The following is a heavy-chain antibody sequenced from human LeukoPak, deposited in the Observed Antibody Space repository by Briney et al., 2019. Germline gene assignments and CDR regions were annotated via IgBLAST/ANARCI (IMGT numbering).Heavy chain of an antibody. CDR1: GFTFNSYA. CDR3: ARGGRTLPFVSPY. V-gene: IGHV3-30*04. CDR2: ISYDGSNK. Sequence: GRFLRLSCAASGFTFNSYAMHWVRQAPGKGLEWVAVISYDGSNKYYTESVKGRFIISRDNSKNTLYLQMNSLRAEDTAVYYCARGGRTLPFVSPYRSQGTLVTVSS. J-gene: IGHJ4*02. D-gene: IGHD3-16*01.